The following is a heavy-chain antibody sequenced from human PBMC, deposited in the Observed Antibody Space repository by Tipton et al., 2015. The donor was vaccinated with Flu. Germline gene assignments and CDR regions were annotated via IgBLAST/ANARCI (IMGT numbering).Heavy chain of an antibody. CDR2: IHYSGST. CDR1: GDSVSGVSDY. CDR3: ARERYSWNYKVLDY. J-gene: IGHJ4*02. D-gene: IGHD1-26*01. Sequence: TLSLTCTVSGDSVSGVSDYWSWIRQPPGKGLEWIAYIHYSGSTNFNPSLKSRLTISVDTSKSQFSLKLTSVTAADTAVYYCARERYSWNYKVLDYWGQGTPVTVSS. V-gene: IGHV4-61*01.